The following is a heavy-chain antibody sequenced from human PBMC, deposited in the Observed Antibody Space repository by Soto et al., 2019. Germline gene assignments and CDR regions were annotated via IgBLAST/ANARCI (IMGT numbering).Heavy chain of an antibody. Sequence: PSETLSLTCSVSGGSGNNDNHYWCLFRRPPGKGLELIGCIYYTGTTYYSPSLKSRLALSIDTSKNQFSLKLTSVTAADTAVYYCARGGGSYESSLSGWGKGIRVSASS. CDR1: GGSGNNDNHY. CDR2: IYYTGTT. CDR3: ARGGGSYESSLSG. V-gene: IGHV4-30-4*02. D-gene: IGHD3-22*01. J-gene: IGHJ4*02.